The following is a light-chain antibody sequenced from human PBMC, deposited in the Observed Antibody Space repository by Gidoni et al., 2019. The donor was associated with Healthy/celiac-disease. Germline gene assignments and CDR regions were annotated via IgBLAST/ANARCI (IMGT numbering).Light chain of an antibody. CDR2: ESS. V-gene: IGKV1-5*01. CDR3: QPYNSIRGT. J-gene: IGKJ1*01. Sequence: DIQMTQSPSTLSASVGDRVTITCRASQSISSWLAWYQHKPGKAPKLLIYESSSLESGVPSRFSCSGSGTEFTLTIISLQPDDFATYYCQPYNSIRGTFGQGTKVEIK. CDR1: QSISSW.